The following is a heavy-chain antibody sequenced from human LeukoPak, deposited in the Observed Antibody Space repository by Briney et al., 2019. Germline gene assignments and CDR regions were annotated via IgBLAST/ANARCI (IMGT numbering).Heavy chain of an antibody. J-gene: IGHJ6*02. CDR1: GFTFSSYG. V-gene: IGHV3-33*01. CDR3: ARGQTYDILTGPYYYGMDV. D-gene: IGHD3-9*01. CDR2: IWYDGSNK. Sequence: GGSLRLSCAASGFTFSSYGMHWVRQAPGKGLEWVAVIWYDGSNKYYADSVKGRFTISRDNSKNTLYLQMNSLRAEDTAVYYCARGQTYDILTGPYYYGMDVWGQGTTVTVSS.